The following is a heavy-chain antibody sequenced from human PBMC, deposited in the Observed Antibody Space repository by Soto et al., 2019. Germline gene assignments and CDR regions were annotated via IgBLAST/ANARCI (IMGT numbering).Heavy chain of an antibody. CDR3: VRDLGVPGQTNPFDH. CDR1: VYTLTDYY. J-gene: IGHJ4*02. V-gene: IGHV1-2*02. Sequence: ASVKLSFGAFVYTLTDYYIHWLRHAPRQGLEWMGWIYPTNGGTSYPQKFQGRVTMTRDRSITTAYMELYILNSADTAVYYRVRDLGVPGQTNPFDHWGQGALVPVSS. D-gene: IGHD3-10*01. CDR2: IYPTNGGT.